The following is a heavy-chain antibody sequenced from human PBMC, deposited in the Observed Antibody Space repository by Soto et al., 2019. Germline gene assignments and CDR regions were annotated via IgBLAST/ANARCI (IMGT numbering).Heavy chain of an antibody. CDR1: GLTVSSNS. CDR2: IYSGGST. D-gene: IGHD3-10*01. Sequence: VQLVESGGDLVQPGGSLRLSCAASGLTVSSNSMSWVRQAPGKGLEWVSGIYSGGSTYYADSVKGRFTISRDNSKNTLYLQMNSLRVEDAAVYYCARDDGSGSYYDAFDIWGQGTMVTVSS. V-gene: IGHV3-66*01. J-gene: IGHJ3*02. CDR3: ARDDGSGSYYDAFDI.